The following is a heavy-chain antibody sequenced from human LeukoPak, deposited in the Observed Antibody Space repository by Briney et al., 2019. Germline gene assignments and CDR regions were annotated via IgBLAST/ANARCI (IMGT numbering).Heavy chain of an antibody. V-gene: IGHV3-48*01. Sequence: SGGSLRLSCAASGFTFSSYSMNWVRQAPGKGLEWVSYISSSSSTIYYADSVKGRFTISRDNAKNSLYLQMNSLRAEDTAVYYCASTRSGYDRTGDDYWGQGTLVTVSS. CDR3: ASTRSGYDRTGDDY. J-gene: IGHJ4*02. D-gene: IGHD5-12*01. CDR2: ISSSSSTI. CDR1: GFTFSSYS.